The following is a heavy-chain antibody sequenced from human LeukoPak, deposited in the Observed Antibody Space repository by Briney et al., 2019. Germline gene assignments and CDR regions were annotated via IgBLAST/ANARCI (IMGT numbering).Heavy chain of an antibody. J-gene: IGHJ4*02. CDR3: ARAAESGSYYHIDY. CDR1: GFTVSSNY. D-gene: IGHD1-26*01. V-gene: IGHV3-66*01. Sequence: GGSLRLSCAASGFTVSSNYMSWVRQAPGKGLEWVSVIYSGGSTYYADSVKGRFTISRDNSKNTLYLQMNSLRAEDTAVYYCARAAESGSYYHIDYWGQGTLVTASS. CDR2: IYSGGST.